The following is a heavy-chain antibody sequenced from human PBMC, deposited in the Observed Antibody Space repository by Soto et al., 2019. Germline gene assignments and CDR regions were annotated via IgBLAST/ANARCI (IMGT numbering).Heavy chain of an antibody. J-gene: IGHJ4*02. CDR2: INPSGGST. Sequence: ASVKVSCKASGYTFTSYYMHWVRQAPGQGLEWMGIINPSGGSTSYAQKFQGRVTMTRDTSTSTVYMELSSLRSEDTAVYYCARAVIWRRYFDWPPHFDYWGQGTLVTVSS. CDR1: GYTFTSYY. CDR3: ARAVIWRRYFDWPPHFDY. V-gene: IGHV1-46*03. D-gene: IGHD3-9*01.